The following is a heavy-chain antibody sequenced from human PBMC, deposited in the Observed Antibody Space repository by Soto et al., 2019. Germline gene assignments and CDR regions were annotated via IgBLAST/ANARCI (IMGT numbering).Heavy chain of an antibody. CDR1: GFTFSSYA. V-gene: IGHV3-64*01. CDR3: ARGGLYIAVAGRTFDY. D-gene: IGHD6-19*01. Sequence: EVQLVESGGGLVQPGGSLRLSCVASGFTFSSYAMHWVRQAPGKGLEYVSAISSNEGSTYYANSVKGRFTISRDNSKNTLYLQMGSLRTEDMAVYYCARGGLYIAVAGRTFDYWGQGTLVTVSS. CDR2: ISSNEGST. J-gene: IGHJ4*02.